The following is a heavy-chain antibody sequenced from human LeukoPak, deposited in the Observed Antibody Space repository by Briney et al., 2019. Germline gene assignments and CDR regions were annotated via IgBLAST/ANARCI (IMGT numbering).Heavy chain of an antibody. V-gene: IGHV1-69*05. CDR2: IIPIFGTA. Sequence: SVKVSSKASGYTLTVYYMHCVRQAPGQGLEWMGGIIPIFGTANYAQKFQGRVTITTDEFTSTAYMELSSLRSEDTAVYYCARAHPDYSNSYYYYMDVWGKGTTVTVSS. J-gene: IGHJ6*03. CDR1: GYTLTVYY. CDR3: ARAHPDYSNSYYYYMDV. D-gene: IGHD4-11*01.